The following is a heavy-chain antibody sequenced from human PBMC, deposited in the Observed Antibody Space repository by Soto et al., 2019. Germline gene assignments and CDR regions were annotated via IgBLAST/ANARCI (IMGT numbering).Heavy chain of an antibody. D-gene: IGHD3-9*01. CDR1: GFTVSSNY. CDR2: IYSGGST. J-gene: IGHJ3*02. CDR3: AIYNFDWVPDAFDI. V-gene: IGHV3-66*01. Sequence: GGSLRLSCAASGFTVSSNYMSWVRQAPGKGLEWVSVIYSGGSTYYADSVKGRFTISRDNSKNTLYLQMNSLRAEDTAVYYCAIYNFDWVPDAFDIWGQGTMVTVSS.